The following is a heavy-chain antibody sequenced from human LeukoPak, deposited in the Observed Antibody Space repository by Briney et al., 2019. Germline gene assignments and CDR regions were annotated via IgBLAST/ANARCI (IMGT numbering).Heavy chain of an antibody. CDR1: GYTFTGYY. CDR3: ARDGVKTYYYDSSGYWYNWFDP. D-gene: IGHD3-22*01. V-gene: IGHV1-2*02. J-gene: IGHJ5*02. CDR2: INPNSGGT. Sequence: GASVKVSCKASGYTFTGYYMHWVRQAPGQGLEWMGWINPNSGGTNYAQKFQGRVTMTRDTSISTAYMELSRLRSDDTAVYYCARDGVKTYYYDSSGYWYNWFDPWGQGTLVTVSS.